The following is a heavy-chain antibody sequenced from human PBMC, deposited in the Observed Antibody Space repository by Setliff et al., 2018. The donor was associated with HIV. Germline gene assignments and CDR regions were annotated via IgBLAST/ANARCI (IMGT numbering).Heavy chain of an antibody. D-gene: IGHD2-2*01. Sequence: ASVKVSCKASGYTFSNYDINWVRQATGQGLEWMGWMNPNSGNTGFAQKFQGRVTMTRNTSISTAYMQLSSLRSEDTTVYFCARAPRGVGSSSHFDYWGRGTLVTVSS. CDR1: GYTFSNYD. J-gene: IGHJ4*02. CDR3: ARAPRGVGSSSHFDY. V-gene: IGHV1-8*02. CDR2: MNPNSGNT.